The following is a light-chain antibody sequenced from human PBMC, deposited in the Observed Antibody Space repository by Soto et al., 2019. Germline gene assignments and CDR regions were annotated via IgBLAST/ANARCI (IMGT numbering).Light chain of an antibody. J-gene: IGLJ1*01. CDR3: GSYTSSSTLYV. V-gene: IGLV2-14*01. CDR1: SSDVGGYNY. CDR2: EVS. Sequence: QSALTQPPSVSGSPGQSITISCTGTSSDVGGYNYVSWYQQHPGKAPKVMLHEVSNRPSGVSNRFSGSKSGNTASLTISGLQAEDEADYYCGSYTSSSTLYVFGTGTKVTVL.